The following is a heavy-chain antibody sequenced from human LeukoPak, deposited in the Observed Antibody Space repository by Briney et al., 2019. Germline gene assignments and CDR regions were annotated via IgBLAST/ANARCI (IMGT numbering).Heavy chain of an antibody. V-gene: IGHV4-34*01. J-gene: IGHJ4*02. CDR1: GGSFSGYY. Sequence: SETLSLTCAVYGGSFSGYYWSWIRQPPGKGLEWIGEINHSGSTNYNPSLKSRVTISVYTSKNQFSLKLSSVTAADTAVYYCARDCKNYYDSSGYYIFDYWGQGTLVTVSS. D-gene: IGHD3-22*01. CDR2: INHSGST. CDR3: ARDCKNYYDSSGYYIFDY.